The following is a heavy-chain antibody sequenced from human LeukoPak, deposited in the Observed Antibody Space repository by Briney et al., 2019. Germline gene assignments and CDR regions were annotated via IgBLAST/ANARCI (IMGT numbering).Heavy chain of an antibody. CDR3: ARPAYYYGSADFDY. CDR2: IYHSGST. V-gene: IGHV4-4*02. Sequence: SETLSLTCAVSGGSISSSNWWSWVRQPPGKGLEWIGEIYHSGSTNYNPSLKSRVTISVDKSKNQFSLKLSSVTAADTAVYYCARPAYYYGSADFDYWGQGTLVTVSS. D-gene: IGHD3-10*01. CDR1: GGSISSSNW. J-gene: IGHJ4*02.